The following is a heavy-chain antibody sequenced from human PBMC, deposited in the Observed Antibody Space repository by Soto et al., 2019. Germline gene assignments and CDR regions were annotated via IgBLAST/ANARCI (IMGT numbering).Heavy chain of an antibody. CDR3: AKPTAMVTGFDY. CDR2: ISGSGGST. CDR1: GFTFISYA. J-gene: IGHJ4*02. Sequence: GSLRLSCAASGFTFISYAIIFFRQAPGKGLEWVSAISGSGGSTYYADSVKGRFTISRDNSKNTLYLQMNSLRAEDTAVYYCAKPTAMVTGFDYWGQGTLVTVSS. V-gene: IGHV3-23*01. D-gene: IGHD5-18*01.